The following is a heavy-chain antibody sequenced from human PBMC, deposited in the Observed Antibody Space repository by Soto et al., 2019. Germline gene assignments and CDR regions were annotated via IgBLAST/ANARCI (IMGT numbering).Heavy chain of an antibody. CDR1: GFTFSCYA. CDR3: ATGIAVAGPFDY. J-gene: IGHJ4*02. V-gene: IGHV3-23*01. Sequence: PGGSLRLSCAASGFTFSCYAMSWVRQAPGKGLEWVSATSGSGGSTYYVDSVKGRFTISRDNSKNTLYLQMNSLRAEDTAIYYCATGIAVAGPFDYWGQGTLVTVSS. CDR2: TSGSGGST. D-gene: IGHD6-19*01.